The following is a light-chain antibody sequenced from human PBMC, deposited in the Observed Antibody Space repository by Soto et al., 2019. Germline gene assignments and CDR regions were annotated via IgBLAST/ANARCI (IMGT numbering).Light chain of an antibody. J-gene: IGLJ2*01. CDR1: SGSIASNY. CDR3: QSYDSSKGV. V-gene: IGLV6-57*03. CDR2: EDN. Sequence: NFMLTQPHSVSESPGKTVTISCTRSSGSIASNYVQWYQQRPGSAPTTVIYEDNQRPSGVPDRFSGSIDSSSNSASLTISGLKTEDDADYCCQSYDSSKGVFGGGTKLTVL.